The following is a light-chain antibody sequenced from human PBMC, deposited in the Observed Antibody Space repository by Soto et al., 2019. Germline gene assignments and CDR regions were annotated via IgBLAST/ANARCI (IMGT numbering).Light chain of an antibody. CDR1: QKISSY. J-gene: IGKJ4*01. CDR3: QQANSFPGLT. CDR2: AAS. Sequence: DIQMTQSPSSLSASVGDRITITCRASQKISSYLNWYQQKPGKAPKLLIYAASSLQSGVPSRFSGSGSGTDFTLTISSLQPEDFATYYCQQANSFPGLTFGGGTKVDIK. V-gene: IGKV1-39*01.